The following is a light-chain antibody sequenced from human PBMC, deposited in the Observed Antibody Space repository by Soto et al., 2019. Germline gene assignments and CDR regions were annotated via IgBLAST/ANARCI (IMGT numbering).Light chain of an antibody. CDR1: QIVFSNSNNKKY. CDR3: QQYYSTPWT. J-gene: IGKJ1*01. CDR2: WAS. V-gene: IGKV4-1*01. Sequence: DIVMTQSADSLAVSLGERATINWSSSQIVFSNSNNKKYLAWYQQKPGQPPKLLIHWASIRESGVPDRFSGSGSGTDFTLTINSLQAEDVAVYYCQQYYSTPWTFGQGTKVDIK.